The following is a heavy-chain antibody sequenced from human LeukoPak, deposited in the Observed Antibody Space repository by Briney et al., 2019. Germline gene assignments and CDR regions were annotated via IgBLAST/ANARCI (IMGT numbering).Heavy chain of an antibody. CDR3: ASGRHDFVH. CDR2: INLDGSEV. CDR1: GFAFSIYW. V-gene: IGHV3-7*01. Sequence: GGSLRLSCAASGFAFSIYWMTWVRQAPGKGLEWVANINLDGSEVHYVDSLKDRFTISRDNARNSLYLQMNTLRAEDTAVYYCASGRHDFVHWGHGTLVTVSS. D-gene: IGHD3-16*01. J-gene: IGHJ4*01.